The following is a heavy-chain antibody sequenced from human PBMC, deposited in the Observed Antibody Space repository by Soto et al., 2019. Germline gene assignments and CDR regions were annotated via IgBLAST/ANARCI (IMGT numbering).Heavy chain of an antibody. D-gene: IGHD3-10*01. J-gene: IGHJ4*02. CDR1: GYIFTNYW. Sequence: EVHLVQSGAEMKKPGESVKISCNGSGYIFTNYWIGWVRQMPGKGLEWMGIIYPGYSDTRYSPSFQGQVTISADKSISTAYLQWSSLKASDTAMYFCGRRARGNRAFDYWGQGTQVTVSS. CDR3: GRRARGNRAFDY. V-gene: IGHV5-51*03. CDR2: IYPGYSDT.